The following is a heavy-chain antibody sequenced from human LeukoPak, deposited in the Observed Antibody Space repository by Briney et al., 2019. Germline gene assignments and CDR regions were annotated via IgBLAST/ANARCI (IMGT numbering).Heavy chain of an antibody. V-gene: IGHV3-9*01. Sequence: GGSLRLSCAASGFTFDDYAMHWVRQAPGKGLEGVSGISWNSGSIGYADSVKGRFTISRDNAKNSLYLQMNSLRAEDTALYYCAKMGYYGSGTEPRGGTEYWGPGTLVTVSS. CDR3: AKMGYYGSGTEPRGGTEY. CDR1: GFTFDDYA. D-gene: IGHD3-10*01. CDR2: ISWNSGSI. J-gene: IGHJ4*02.